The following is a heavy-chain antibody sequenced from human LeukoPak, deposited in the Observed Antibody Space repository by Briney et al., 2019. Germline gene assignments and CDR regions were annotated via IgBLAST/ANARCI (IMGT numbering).Heavy chain of an antibody. Sequence: GGSLRLSCAASGFTFSSYGMHWVRQAPGKGLEWVAVIWFDGSNKYYADSVKGRFTISRDNSKNTLYPQMNSLRAEDTAVYYCARDRYPHNWFDPWGQGTLVTVSS. J-gene: IGHJ5*02. CDR3: ARDRYPHNWFDP. CDR2: IWFDGSNK. V-gene: IGHV3-33*01. D-gene: IGHD1-1*01. CDR1: GFTFSSYG.